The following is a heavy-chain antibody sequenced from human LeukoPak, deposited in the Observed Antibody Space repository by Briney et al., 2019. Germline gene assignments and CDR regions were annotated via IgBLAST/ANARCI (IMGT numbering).Heavy chain of an antibody. V-gene: IGHV3-23*01. CDR1: GFTFSSYA. CDR2: ISTSGGST. D-gene: IGHD5-12*01. CDR3: AKEGYESYFDY. Sequence: GGSLRLSCAASGFTFSSYAMSWVRQAPGKGLEWVSGISTSGGSTSYADSVKGRFTISRDNSKNTLYLQMNSLRAEDTAVYYCAKEGYESYFDYWGQGTLVTVSS. J-gene: IGHJ4*02.